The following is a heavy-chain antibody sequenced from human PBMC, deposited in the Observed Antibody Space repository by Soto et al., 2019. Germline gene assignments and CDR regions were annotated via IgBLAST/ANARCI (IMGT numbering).Heavy chain of an antibody. J-gene: IGHJ4*02. Sequence: EVQLVQSGAEVKKPGESLRISCQGFGYSFSDYWIGWVRQKPGKGLEWMGIIYPGDSDTKYSPSFQGQVTISADKSITPAYLRWSSLKASDTAIYYCARRKNRYNFFYFDYWGQGTLVTVSS. D-gene: IGHD3-3*01. CDR3: ARRKNRYNFFYFDY. V-gene: IGHV5-51*03. CDR1: GYSFSDYW. CDR2: IYPGDSDT.